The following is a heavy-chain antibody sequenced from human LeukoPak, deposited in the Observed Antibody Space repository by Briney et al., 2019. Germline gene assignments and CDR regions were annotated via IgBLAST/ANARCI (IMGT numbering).Heavy chain of an antibody. Sequence: PGGSLRLSCAASGFTFSSYWMSWVRQAPGKGLEWVANIKQDGSEKYYADSVKGRFTISRDNAKTSLYLQMNSLRAEDTAVYYCAPPPYYYEANGYSVAWGQGTLVTVSS. D-gene: IGHD3-22*01. CDR3: APPPYYYEANGYSVA. CDR1: GFTFSSYW. V-gene: IGHV3-7*01. CDR2: IKQDGSEK. J-gene: IGHJ5*02.